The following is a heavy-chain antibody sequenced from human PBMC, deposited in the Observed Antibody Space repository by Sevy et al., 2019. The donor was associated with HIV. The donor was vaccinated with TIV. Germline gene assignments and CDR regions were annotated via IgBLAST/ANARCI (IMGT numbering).Heavy chain of an antibody. V-gene: IGHV1-18*01. CDR2: ISAYNGNT. Sequence: ASVKVSCKASGYTFTSYGISWVRQAPGQGLEWMGWISAYNGNTNYAQKLQGRVTMTTDTSTSTAYMERRSLRSDDTAVYYCARDSNYGSGSYFTKYYYYYYMDVWGKGTTVTVSS. CDR1: GYTFTSYG. D-gene: IGHD3-10*01. J-gene: IGHJ6*03. CDR3: ARDSNYGSGSYFTKYYYYYYMDV.